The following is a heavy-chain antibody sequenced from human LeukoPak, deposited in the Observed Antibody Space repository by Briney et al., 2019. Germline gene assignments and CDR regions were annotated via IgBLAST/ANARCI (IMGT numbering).Heavy chain of an antibody. CDR1: GFTFEDYG. J-gene: IGHJ4*02. V-gene: IGHV3-20*04. CDR2: IHWNGDSA. Sequence: PGGSLRLSCAASGFTFEDYGMSWVRQTPGKGLEWVSGIHWNGDSAGYADSVKGRFTISRDNAKNSQYLQMNSRRAEDTAVYYCARDSSDYYGSGSYLPGNYWGQGTLVTVSS. CDR3: ARDSSDYYGSGSYLPGNY. D-gene: IGHD3-10*01.